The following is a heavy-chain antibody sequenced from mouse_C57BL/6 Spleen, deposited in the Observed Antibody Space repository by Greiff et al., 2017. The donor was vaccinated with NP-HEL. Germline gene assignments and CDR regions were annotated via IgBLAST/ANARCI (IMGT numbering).Heavy chain of an antibody. Sequence: EVQLMESGGGLVQPGASLKLSCESTEYAFPSHDMSWVRKTPEKRLELVAAINSDGGSTYYPDTMEGRFILSRDNTKKTLYLQMRSLRSEDTALYYCARDYGNYGGFFAYWGQGTLVTVSA. CDR2: INSDGGST. V-gene: IGHV5-2*01. CDR1: EYAFPSHD. CDR3: ARDYGNYGGFFAY. J-gene: IGHJ3*01. D-gene: IGHD2-1*01.